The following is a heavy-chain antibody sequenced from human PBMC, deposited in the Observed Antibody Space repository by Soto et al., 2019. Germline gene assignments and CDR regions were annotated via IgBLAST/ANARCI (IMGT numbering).Heavy chain of an antibody. J-gene: IGHJ6*02. Sequence: ASVKVSCKASGYTFTSYAMHWVRQAPGQRLEWMGWINAGNGNTKYSQKFQGRVTITRDTSASTAYMELSSLRSEDTAVYYCAKAQDYDFWSGYYPNGMDAWGQGTTVTVSS. V-gene: IGHV1-3*01. D-gene: IGHD3-3*01. CDR2: INAGNGNT. CDR3: AKAQDYDFWSGYYPNGMDA. CDR1: GYTFTSYA.